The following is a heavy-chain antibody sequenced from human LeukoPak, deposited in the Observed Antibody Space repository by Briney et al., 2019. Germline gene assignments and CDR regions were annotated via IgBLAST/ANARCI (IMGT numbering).Heavy chain of an antibody. D-gene: IGHD4-17*01. V-gene: IGHV3-49*02. CDR3: TRGLHGAAPGVDY. CDR2: IRSKAYGGTT. Sequence: WIRQSPGKGLEGVGFIRSKAYGGTTEYAASVKVRFTISRDDSKSIAYLQMNSLKTEDTAVYYCTRGLHGAAPGVDYWGQGTLVTVSS. J-gene: IGHJ4*02.